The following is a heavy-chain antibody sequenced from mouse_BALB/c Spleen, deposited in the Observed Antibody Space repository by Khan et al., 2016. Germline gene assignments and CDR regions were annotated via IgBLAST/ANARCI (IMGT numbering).Heavy chain of an antibody. CDR1: GFNIKDTY. CDR3: ARSRGEYGNYAWFAY. Sequence: VQLKESGADLVKPGASVKLSCTAPGFNIKDTYMHWVKQRPEQGLEWIGSIDPANGNTQYDPKFQGKATITADTSSNTAYLQLSSLTSEDTAVYYCARSRGEYGNYAWFAYWGQGTLVTVSA. J-gene: IGHJ3*01. CDR2: IDPANGNT. V-gene: IGHV14-3*02. D-gene: IGHD2-10*02.